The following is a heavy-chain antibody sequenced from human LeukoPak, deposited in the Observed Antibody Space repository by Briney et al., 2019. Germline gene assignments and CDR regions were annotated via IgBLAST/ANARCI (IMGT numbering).Heavy chain of an antibody. CDR1: GGSISSYY. V-gene: IGHV4-59*01. J-gene: IGHJ3*02. Sequence: PSETLSLTCTVSGGSISSYYWSWIRQPPGKGLEWIGYIYYSRSTNYNPSLKSPVPISLATSKNQFSLKLSSGTAADTAVYYCARSKPTGAFDIWGQGTMDTVSS. D-gene: IGHD1-14*01. CDR2: IYYSRST. CDR3: ARSKPTGAFDI.